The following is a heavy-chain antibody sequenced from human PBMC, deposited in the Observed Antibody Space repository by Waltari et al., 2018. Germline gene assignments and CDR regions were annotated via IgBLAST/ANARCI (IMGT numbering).Heavy chain of an antibody. Sequence: EVQLVESGGDLVQPGGSLRFSSAASGFTFRTTWLTWVRRAPGKGPLSVSTISADGSGTTYADSVKGRFTISRDNAKNTLYLQMNSLRDEDTAVYYCVREYYSSGSYWGQGTLVIVSS. J-gene: IGHJ4*02. CDR3: VREYYSSGSY. CDR1: GFTFRTTW. V-gene: IGHV3-74*01. CDR2: ISADGSGT. D-gene: IGHD3-10*01.